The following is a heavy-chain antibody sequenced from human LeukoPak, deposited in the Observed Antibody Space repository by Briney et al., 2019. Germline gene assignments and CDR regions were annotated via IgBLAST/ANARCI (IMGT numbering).Heavy chain of an antibody. CDR1: GFRFRSHE. D-gene: IGHD1-14*01. CDR2: IGNTGRTI. V-gene: IGHV3-48*03. CDR3: VRGDRYFFDY. Sequence: PGGSLRLSCAASGFRFRSHEMNWVRQAPGGGLEWVSYIGNTGRTIYYVDSVKGRFTVSRDNAKNSLYLQMNSLRAEDTAIYYCVRGDRYFFDYWGQGTLVTVSS. J-gene: IGHJ4*02.